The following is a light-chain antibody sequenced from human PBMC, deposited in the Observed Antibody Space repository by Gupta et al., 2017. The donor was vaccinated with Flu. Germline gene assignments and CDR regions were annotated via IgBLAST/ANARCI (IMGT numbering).Light chain of an antibody. V-gene: IGKV2D-29*01. J-gene: IGKJ4*01. CDR1: QTLLVIGGKTF. Sequence: SCQSRQTLLVIGGKTFFDWHVLRPGQPPPPGVYEFSNRFSGLPDSFTGSGSGSDFTLNISRVEAADAGIYYCMQNKKRPLTFGGGTRVDIK. CDR2: EFS. CDR3: MQNKKRPLT.